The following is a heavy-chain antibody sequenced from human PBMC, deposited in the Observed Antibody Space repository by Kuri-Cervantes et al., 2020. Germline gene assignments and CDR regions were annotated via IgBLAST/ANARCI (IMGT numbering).Heavy chain of an antibody. J-gene: IGHJ4*02. Sequence: ASVKVSCKASGYTFTGYYMHWVRQAPGQGLEWMGWINPNSGGTNYAQKFQGRVTMTRNTSISTAYMELSSLRSEDTAVYYCARGLMRKDITMVRGVIAYWGQGTLVTVSS. D-gene: IGHD3-10*01. CDR3: ARGLMRKDITMVRGVIAY. CDR2: INPNSGGT. V-gene: IGHV1-2*02. CDR1: GYTFTGYY.